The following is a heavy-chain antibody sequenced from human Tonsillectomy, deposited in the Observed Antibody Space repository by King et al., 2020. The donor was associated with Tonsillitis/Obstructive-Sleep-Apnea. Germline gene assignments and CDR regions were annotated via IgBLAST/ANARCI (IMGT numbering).Heavy chain of an antibody. J-gene: IGHJ5*02. CDR3: AKGVDITMVRGVIA. CDR1: GFTFDDYA. Sequence: QLVQSGGGFVQPGRSLRLSCAASGFTFDDYAMHWVRHAPGKGLEWVSGISWNSGSIGYADSVKGRFTISSDNAKNSLCLQMNSLRAEDTALKYCAKGVDITMVRGVIAWGQGTLVTVSA. V-gene: IGHV3-9*01. D-gene: IGHD3-10*01. CDR2: ISWNSGSI.